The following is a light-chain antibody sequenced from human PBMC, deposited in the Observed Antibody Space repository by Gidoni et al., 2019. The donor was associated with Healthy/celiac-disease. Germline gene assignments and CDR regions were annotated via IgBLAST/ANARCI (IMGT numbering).Light chain of an antibody. CDR1: QSVLYSSNNKNY. V-gene: IGKV4-1*01. CDR3: QQYYSTPRT. J-gene: IGKJ1*01. Sequence: DIVMTQSPDSLAVSLGARATINCKPSQSVLYSSNNKNYLAWYQQKPGQPPKLLIYWASTRESGVPDRFSGSGSGTDFTLTISSLQAEDVAVYYCQQYYSTPRTFGQGTKVEIK. CDR2: WAS.